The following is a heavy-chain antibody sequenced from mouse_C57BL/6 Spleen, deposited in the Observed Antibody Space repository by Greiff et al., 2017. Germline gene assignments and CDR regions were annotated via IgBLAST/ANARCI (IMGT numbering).Heavy chain of an antibody. CDR3: ARRGDGYPTFDY. CDR1: GFTFSSYG. CDR2: IRSGGSYT. J-gene: IGHJ2*01. D-gene: IGHD2-3*01. V-gene: IGHV5-6*01. Sequence: EVQLVESGGALVKPGGSLKLSCAASGFTFSSYGMSWVRQTPDKRLEWVATIRSGGSYTYYPDSVKGRFTSARDNAKNTLYLQMSSLKSEDTAMYYCARRGDGYPTFDYWGQGTTLTVSS.